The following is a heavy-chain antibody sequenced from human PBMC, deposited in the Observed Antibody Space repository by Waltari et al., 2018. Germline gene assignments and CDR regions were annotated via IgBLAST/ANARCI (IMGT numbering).Heavy chain of an antibody. CDR2: INHSGST. CDR1: GGSFSGYY. J-gene: IGHJ6*02. CDR3: ARAPGYSYGYRYYYYGMDV. Sequence: QVQLQQWGAGLLKPSETLSLTCAVYGGSFSGYYWSWIRQPPGKGLEWIGEINHSGSTNSNPSRKSRVTISVDTSKNQFSLKLSSVTAADTAVYYCARAPGYSYGYRYYYYGMDVWGQGTTVTVSS. D-gene: IGHD5-18*01. V-gene: IGHV4-34*01.